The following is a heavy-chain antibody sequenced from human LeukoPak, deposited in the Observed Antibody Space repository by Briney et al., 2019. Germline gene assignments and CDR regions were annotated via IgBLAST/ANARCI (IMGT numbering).Heavy chain of an antibody. V-gene: IGHV3-21*01. CDR1: RFTFSSYS. J-gene: IGHJ5*02. Sequence: GGSLRLSCAASRFTFSSYSMNWVRQAPGKGLEWVSSISSSSSYIYYADSVKGRFTISRDNAKNSLYLQMNSLRAEDTAVYYCARTSITMVRGVIDWFDPWGQGTLVTVSS. CDR3: ARTSITMVRGVIDWFDP. D-gene: IGHD3-10*01. CDR2: ISSSSSYI.